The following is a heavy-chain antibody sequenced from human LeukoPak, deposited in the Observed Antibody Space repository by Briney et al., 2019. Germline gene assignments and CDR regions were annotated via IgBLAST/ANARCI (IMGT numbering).Heavy chain of an antibody. CDR1: GYTFTGYN. Sequence: ASVKVSCKASGYTFTGYNMHWVRQAPGQGLEWMGWINPKSGGTNYAQKFQDRVTMTRDTSIWTAYMELSRLRSDDTAVCYCARSHADYGYDYDWFDYWGQGTLVTVSS. CDR2: INPKSGGT. D-gene: IGHD5-12*01. V-gene: IGHV1-2*02. CDR3: ARSHADYGYDYDWFDY. J-gene: IGHJ4*02.